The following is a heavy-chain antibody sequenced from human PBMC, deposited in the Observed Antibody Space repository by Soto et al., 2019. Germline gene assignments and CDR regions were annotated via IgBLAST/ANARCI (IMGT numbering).Heavy chain of an antibody. V-gene: IGHV4-59*08. CDR1: GDSISRYY. CDR2: IYYSGRT. D-gene: IGHD3-10*01. J-gene: IGHJ6*03. CDR3: ARAVLNYYYYYMDV. Sequence: SETLSLTCTVSGDSISRYYWSWIRQPPGKGLEWIGYIYYSGRTNYNPSLKSRVTISVDTSKIQFSLKLTSVTAADTAVYYCARAVLNYYYYYMDVWGIGTTVTVSS.